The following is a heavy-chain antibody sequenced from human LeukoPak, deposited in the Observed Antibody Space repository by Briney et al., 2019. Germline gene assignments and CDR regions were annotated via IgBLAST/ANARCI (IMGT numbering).Heavy chain of an antibody. CDR1: GFTLSSYA. J-gene: IGHJ6*03. CDR3: AKFPSALWFGEYYMDV. V-gene: IGHV3-23*01. CDR2: ISGSGSYT. D-gene: IGHD3-10*01. Sequence: GGSLRLSCAASGFTLSSYAMSWVRQAPGKGLEWVSAISGSGSYTDYVDSVKGRFAISRDNSKNTLYLQMNSLRAEDTAVYYCAKFPSALWFGEYYMDVWGKGTTVTISS.